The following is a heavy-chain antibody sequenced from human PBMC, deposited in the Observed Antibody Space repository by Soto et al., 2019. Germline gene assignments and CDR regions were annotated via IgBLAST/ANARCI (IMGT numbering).Heavy chain of an antibody. CDR3: ARGSGIVALPGELEDVKYDY. Sequence: QVQLQQWGAGLVKPSETLSHSCAVYGQSFSGHSWAWIRQPPGKGLEWIGEINESGSTYYNPSLKSRVTISTDTSKNQFSLKLSSVSAADTAAYFCARGSGIVALPGELEDVKYDYWGQGTLVNVSS. CDR2: INESGST. CDR1: GQSFSGHS. D-gene: IGHD1-1*01. J-gene: IGHJ4*02. V-gene: IGHV4-34*01.